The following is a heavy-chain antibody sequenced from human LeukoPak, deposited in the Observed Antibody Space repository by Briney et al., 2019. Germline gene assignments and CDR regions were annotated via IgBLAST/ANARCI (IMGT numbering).Heavy chain of an antibody. V-gene: IGHV4-59*01. CDR1: GFTFSSYA. CDR2: ISYSGST. CDR3: AREKFTMVRSPRWNWFDP. D-gene: IGHD3-10*01. Sequence: GSLRLSCAASGFTFSSYAMSWIRQPPGKGLEWIGYISYSGSTNYNSSLKSRVTISLDTSKNQFSLKLNSLTAADTAVYYCAREKFTMVRSPRWNWFDPWGQGTLVTVSS. J-gene: IGHJ5*02.